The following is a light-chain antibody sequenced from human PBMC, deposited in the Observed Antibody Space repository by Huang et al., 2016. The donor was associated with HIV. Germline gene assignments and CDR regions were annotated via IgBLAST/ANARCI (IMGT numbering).Light chain of an antibody. Sequence: IVMTQSPATLSVSPGERVTVSCRANRSVSSNLAWYQQSPGQAPRLLIYGASTRAPGIPARFSGSGSGTDVSLTISSRQSEDFALYYCQQYNNLLLSFGGGTRVDI. CDR3: QQYNNLLLS. CDR1: RSVSSN. J-gene: IGKJ4*01. V-gene: IGKV3-15*01. CDR2: GAS.